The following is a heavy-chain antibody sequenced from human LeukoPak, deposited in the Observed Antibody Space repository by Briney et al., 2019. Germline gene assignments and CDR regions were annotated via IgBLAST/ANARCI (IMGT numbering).Heavy chain of an antibody. D-gene: IGHD6-13*01. CDR3: ARHYRRQLGFDY. CDR2: IYYSGST. Sequence: SETLSLTCTVSGGSISSSSYYWGWIRQPPGKGLEWIGSIYYSGSTYYNPSLKSRVTISVDTSKNQFSLKLSSVTAADTAVYYCARHYRRQLGFDYWGQGTLVTVSS. J-gene: IGHJ4*02. CDR1: GGSISSSSYY. V-gene: IGHV4-39*01.